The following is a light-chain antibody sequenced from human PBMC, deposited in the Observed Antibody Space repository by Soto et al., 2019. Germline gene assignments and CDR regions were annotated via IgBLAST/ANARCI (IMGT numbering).Light chain of an antibody. CDR3: QKYGSSQWK. CDR1: QSVSSN. CDR2: GAS. V-gene: IGKV3-20*01. Sequence: IVMTQSPATLSVSPWEIATLSFRASQSVSSNLAWYQQKPGQAPRLLIYGASGRATGIPDRFSGSGSGTDFTLTISRLEPEDFAVYYCQKYGSSQWKFGQGTKVDIK. J-gene: IGKJ1*01.